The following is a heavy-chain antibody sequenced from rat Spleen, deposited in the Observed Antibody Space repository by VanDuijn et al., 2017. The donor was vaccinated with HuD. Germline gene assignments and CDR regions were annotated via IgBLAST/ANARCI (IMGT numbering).Heavy chain of an antibody. D-gene: IGHD1-11*01. CDR1: GFTFSNYY. CDR2: ISSDGDHT. J-gene: IGHJ3*01. V-gene: IGHV5S13*01. CDR3: ARHGGLRNWFAY. Sequence: EVQLVESGGGLVQPGRSLKLSCAASGFTFSNYYMAWVPQAPTKGLEWIASISSDGDHTYYRDSVKGRFNIARDNAKNTQYLQMDSLRPEDSATYYCARHGGLRNWFAYWGQGTLVTVSS.